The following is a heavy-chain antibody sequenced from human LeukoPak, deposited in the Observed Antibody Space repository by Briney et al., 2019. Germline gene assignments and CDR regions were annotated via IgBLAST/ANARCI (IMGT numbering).Heavy chain of an antibody. Sequence: GGSLRLFCAFCGFTLSSYSMNWVRQAPGKGLEWVSSISSSSSYIYYADSVKGRFTISRDHAKNSLYLQMNSLRAEDTAVYYCARDFSTSWIFEYWGQGTLVTVSS. D-gene: IGHD6-13*01. V-gene: IGHV3-21*01. CDR2: ISSSSSYI. CDR3: ARDFSTSWIFEY. CDR1: GFTLSSYS. J-gene: IGHJ4*02.